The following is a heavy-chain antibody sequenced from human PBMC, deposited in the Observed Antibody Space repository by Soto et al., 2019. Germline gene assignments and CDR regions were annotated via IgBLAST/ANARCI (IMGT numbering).Heavy chain of an antibody. D-gene: IGHD2-21*01. Sequence: GGSLRLSCAASGVTFSDFAMAWVRQAPGKGLEWVSSASASGSGTYYADSVKGRFTISRDNSKNTLFLHMTNLRAGDTALYFCAKGRPGVAAAPDYWGQGTLVTVSS. V-gene: IGHV3-23*01. CDR3: AKGRPGVAAAPDY. CDR2: ASASGSGT. CDR1: GVTFSDFA. J-gene: IGHJ4*02.